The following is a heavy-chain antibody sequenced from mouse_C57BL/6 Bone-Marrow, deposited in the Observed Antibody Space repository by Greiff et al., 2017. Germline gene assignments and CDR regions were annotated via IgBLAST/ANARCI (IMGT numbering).Heavy chain of an antibody. V-gene: IGHV5-16*01. J-gene: IGHJ2*01. CDR3: AREGPLTVVGYYFDY. Sequence: EVMLVESEGGLVQPGSSMKLSCTASGFTFSDYYMAWVRQVPEKGLEWVANINYDGSSTYYLDSLKSRFIISRDNAKNILYLQMSSLKSEDTATYYCAREGPLTVVGYYFDYWGQGTTLTVSS. D-gene: IGHD1-1*01. CDR2: INYDGSST. CDR1: GFTFSDYY.